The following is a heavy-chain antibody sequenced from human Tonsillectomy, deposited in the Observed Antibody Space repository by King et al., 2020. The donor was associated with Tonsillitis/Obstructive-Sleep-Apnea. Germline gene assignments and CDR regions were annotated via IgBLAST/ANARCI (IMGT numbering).Heavy chain of an antibody. CDR2: IYHSGST. CDR3: ARDRGEMITFGGVIVARGAFDI. D-gene: IGHD3-16*02. V-gene: IGHV4-4*02. CDR1: GGSISSSNW. J-gene: IGHJ3*02. Sequence: VQLQESGPGLVKPSGTLSLTCAVSGGSISSSNWWSWVRQPPGKGLEGIGEIYHSGSTHYNPSLKSRVPISVDKSKNQFSLKLSSVTAADTAVYYCARDRGEMITFGGVIVARGAFDIWGQGTMVTVSS.